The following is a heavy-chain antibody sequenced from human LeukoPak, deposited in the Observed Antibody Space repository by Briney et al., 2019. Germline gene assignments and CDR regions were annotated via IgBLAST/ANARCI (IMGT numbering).Heavy chain of an antibody. J-gene: IGHJ4*02. V-gene: IGHV3-23*01. CDR1: GFTFSSYA. D-gene: IGHD4-17*01. CDR3: AKDIGYGDYGGFDY. CDR2: ISGSGGST. Sequence: PGGSLRLSCAASGFTFSSYAMSWVRQAPGKGLEWVSAISGSGGSTYYADSVKGRVTISRDNSKNTLYLQMNSLRAEDTAVYYCAKDIGYGDYGGFDYWGQGTLVTVSS.